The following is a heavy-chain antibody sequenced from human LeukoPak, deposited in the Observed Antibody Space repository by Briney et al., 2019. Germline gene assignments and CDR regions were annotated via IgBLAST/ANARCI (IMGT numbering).Heavy chain of an antibody. Sequence: SETLSLTCTVSGGSVSSGSYYWSRIRQPPGRGPEWIGSIYYSGSTYYNPSLKSRVTISVDTSKNQFSLKLTSVTAADTAVYYCARHAGRYYFDSSGFFDYWGQGTLVTVSS. CDR2: IYYSGST. CDR1: GGSVSSGSYY. D-gene: IGHD3-22*01. V-gene: IGHV4-39*01. CDR3: ARHAGRYYFDSSGFFDY. J-gene: IGHJ4*02.